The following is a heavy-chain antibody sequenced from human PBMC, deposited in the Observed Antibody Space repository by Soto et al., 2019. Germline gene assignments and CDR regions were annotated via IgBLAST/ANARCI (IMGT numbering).Heavy chain of an antibody. Sequence: SETLSLTCGVSGYSISSGYYWGWIRQPPGKGLEWIGNIYHSGSTYYNPSLKSRVTISVDKSKNQISLKLSSVTAADTAVYYCARRGSSGTPVDYWGQGTLVTVSS. CDR1: GYSISSGYY. V-gene: IGHV4-38-2*01. J-gene: IGHJ4*02. CDR3: ARRGSSGTPVDY. D-gene: IGHD1-26*01. CDR2: IYHSGST.